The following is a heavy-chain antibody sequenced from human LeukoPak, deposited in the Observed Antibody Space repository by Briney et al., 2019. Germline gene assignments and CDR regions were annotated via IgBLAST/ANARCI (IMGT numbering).Heavy chain of an antibody. CDR3: ASAKSSSWHYFEY. V-gene: IGHV3-30-3*01. J-gene: IGHJ4*02. CDR1: GFTFRTYS. Sequence: PGRSLRLSCAASGFTFRTYSMHWVRLAPGKGLEWVAIISYDGSNGYYADSVKGRFIISRDNSKNILYLQMNSLRVEDTAVYYCASAKSSSWHYFEYWGQGTLVTVSS. D-gene: IGHD2-2*01. CDR2: ISYDGSNG.